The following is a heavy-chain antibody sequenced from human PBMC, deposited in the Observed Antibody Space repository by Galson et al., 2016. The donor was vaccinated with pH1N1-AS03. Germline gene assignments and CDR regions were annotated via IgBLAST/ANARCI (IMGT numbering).Heavy chain of an antibody. D-gene: IGHD1-26*01. J-gene: IGHJ4*02. CDR2: IRQDGSDK. CDR1: GFTFSSSW. V-gene: IGHV3-7*01. CDR3: VKGGTNFDS. Sequence: SLRLSCAASGFTFSSSWMSWVRQAPGKGLEWVANIRQDGSDKYYVDSVRGRFTISRDNAKNSLYLQMNSLRAEDTAVYYCVKGGTNFDSWGQGTLVTSPQ.